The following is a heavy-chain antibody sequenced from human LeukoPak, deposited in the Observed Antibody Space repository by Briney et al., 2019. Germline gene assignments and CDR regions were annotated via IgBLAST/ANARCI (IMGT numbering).Heavy chain of an antibody. D-gene: IGHD3-22*01. J-gene: IGHJ4*02. Sequence: VASVKVSCEASGYTFTSYYMHWVRQAPGQGLEWMGIINPSGGSTSYAQKFQGRVTMTRDTSTSTVYMELSSLRSEDTAVYYCASATDYYDSSGYYYTFDYWGQGTLVTVSS. V-gene: IGHV1-46*01. CDR2: INPSGGST. CDR3: ASATDYYDSSGYYYTFDY. CDR1: GYTFTSYY.